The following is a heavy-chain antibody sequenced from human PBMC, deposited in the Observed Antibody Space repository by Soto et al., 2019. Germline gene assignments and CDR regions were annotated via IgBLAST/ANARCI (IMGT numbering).Heavy chain of an antibody. V-gene: IGHV1-8*01. CDR2: MNPNSGNT. D-gene: IGHD5-18*01. J-gene: IGHJ6*04. CDR1: GYTFTSYD. Sequence: ASVKVSCKASGYTFTSYDINWVRQATGQGLEWMGWMNPNSGNTGYAQKFQGRVTMTRNTSISTVYMELSSLRSEDTAVYYCARVEYSYGWNYYGMDVWGKGTTVTVSS. CDR3: ARVEYSYGWNYYGMDV.